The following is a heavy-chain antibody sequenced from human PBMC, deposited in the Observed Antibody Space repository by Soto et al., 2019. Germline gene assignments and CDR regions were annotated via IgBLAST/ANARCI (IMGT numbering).Heavy chain of an antibody. CDR1: GFAFGSYW. CDR3: LRDQRHWNEFADQ. Sequence: VQLVESGGGLVQPGGSLRLSCAASGFAFGSYWMHWVRQAPGKGLVWVSRISQDGAIATQADSVKGRFTISRDNAKNNMFLQKNRPRADQHACFYCLRDQRHWNEFADQWGQGTLVTVSS. J-gene: IGHJ4*02. V-gene: IGHV3-74*01. CDR2: ISQDGAIA. D-gene: IGHD1-1*01.